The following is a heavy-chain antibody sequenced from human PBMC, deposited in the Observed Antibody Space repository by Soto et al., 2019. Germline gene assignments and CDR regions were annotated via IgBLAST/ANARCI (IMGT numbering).Heavy chain of an antibody. Sequence: GGSLRLSCAASGFTFSSYGMHWVRQATGKGLEWVAVIWYDGSNKYYADSVKGRFTISRDNSKNTLYLQMNSLRAEDTAVYYGASSDSSSWYIASLDVWGQGTTVTVS. V-gene: IGHV3-33*01. CDR1: GFTFSSYG. J-gene: IGHJ6*02. CDR2: IWYDGSNK. CDR3: ASSDSSSWYIASLDV. D-gene: IGHD6-13*01.